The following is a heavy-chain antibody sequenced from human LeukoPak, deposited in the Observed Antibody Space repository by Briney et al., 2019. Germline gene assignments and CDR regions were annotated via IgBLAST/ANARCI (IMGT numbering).Heavy chain of an antibody. V-gene: IGHV3-30-3*01. Sequence: GGSLRLSCAASGFTFSSYAMHWVRQAPGKGLEWVAVISYDGSNKYYADSVKGRFTISRDTSKNTLYLQMNSLRAEDTAIYYCAREDDWNYEDYWGQGTLVTVSS. CDR3: AREDDWNYEDY. CDR2: ISYDGSNK. D-gene: IGHD1-7*01. CDR1: GFTFSSYA. J-gene: IGHJ4*02.